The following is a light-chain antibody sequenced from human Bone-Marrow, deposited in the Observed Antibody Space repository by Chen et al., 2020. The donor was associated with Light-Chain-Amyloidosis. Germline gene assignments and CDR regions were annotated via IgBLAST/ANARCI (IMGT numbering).Light chain of an antibody. Sequence: EIVLTQSPGTLSLSPGERATLSCRASQTISSDHLAWYQQKPGRAPRLHMYGVSSRATGIPDRFSGGGSGTDFTLTISSLEPEDFAVYYCQQYGVSPRTFGQGTKVDMK. J-gene: IGKJ1*01. V-gene: IGKV3-20*01. CDR1: QTISSDH. CDR2: GVS. CDR3: QQYGVSPRT.